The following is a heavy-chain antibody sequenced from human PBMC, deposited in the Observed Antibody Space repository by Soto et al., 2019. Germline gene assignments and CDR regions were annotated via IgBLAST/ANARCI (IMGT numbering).Heavy chain of an antibody. D-gene: IGHD2-2*01. J-gene: IGHJ5*02. CDR1: GGSISSYY. V-gene: IGHV4-59*01. Sequence: ETLSLTCTVSGGSISSYYWSWIRQPPGKGLEWIGYIYYSGSTNYNPSLKSRVTISVDTSKNQFSLKLSSVTAADTAVYYCARFDCSSTSCYLGVKYRWFDPWGQGTLVTVSS. CDR2: IYYSGST. CDR3: ARFDCSSTSCYLGVKYRWFDP.